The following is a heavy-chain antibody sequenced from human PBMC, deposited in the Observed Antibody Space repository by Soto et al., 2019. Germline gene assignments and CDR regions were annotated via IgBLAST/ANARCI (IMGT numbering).Heavy chain of an antibody. D-gene: IGHD3-10*01. Sequence: VQLVDSGGNLVQPGGSLRLSCVVSGFTFSTYWMSWVRQAPGKGLEWVANIKQDGSEKHYVDSVKGRFTISRDNAKNSLYLQMNSLRVEDTAVYYCARHVYYGSGTYCTNWGQGTLVTVSS. J-gene: IGHJ4*02. CDR3: ARHVYYGSGTYCTN. CDR2: IKQDGSEK. CDR1: GFTFSTYW. V-gene: IGHV3-7*05.